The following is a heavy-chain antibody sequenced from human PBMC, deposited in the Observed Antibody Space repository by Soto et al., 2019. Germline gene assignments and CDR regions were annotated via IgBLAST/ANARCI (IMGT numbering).Heavy chain of an antibody. V-gene: IGHV4-39*07. D-gene: IGHD6-6*01. J-gene: IGHJ4*02. CDR3: AVSIGARYFDY. Sequence: SETLSLTCTVSGGSFSSSSYYWGWIRQPPGKGLEWSGSIYYSGSTYYNPSLKSRVTISVDTSKNQFSLKLSSVTAADTAVYYCAVSIGARYFDYWGQGTLVTVSS. CDR1: GGSFSSSSYY. CDR2: IYYSGST.